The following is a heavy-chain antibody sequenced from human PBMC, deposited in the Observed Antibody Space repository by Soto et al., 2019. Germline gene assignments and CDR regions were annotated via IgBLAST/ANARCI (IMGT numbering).Heavy chain of an antibody. V-gene: IGHV3-15*07. J-gene: IGHJ4*02. CDR1: GFTFSNAW. D-gene: IGHD6-13*01. Sequence: GGSLRLSCAASGFTFSNAWMNWVRQAPGKGLEWVGRIKSKTDGGTTDYAAPVKGRFTISRDDSKNTLYLQMNSLKTEDTAVYYCTTDWRYSSSWSIDYWGQGTLVTVSS. CDR2: IKSKTDGGTT. CDR3: TTDWRYSSSWSIDY.